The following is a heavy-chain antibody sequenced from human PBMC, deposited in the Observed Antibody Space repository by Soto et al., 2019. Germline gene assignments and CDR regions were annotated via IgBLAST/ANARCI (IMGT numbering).Heavy chain of an antibody. V-gene: IGHV4-4*02. D-gene: IGHD3-10*01. CDR2: IYHSGTT. CDR3: ATAPVVRGAFTPLDS. CDR1: GDSISTTNW. J-gene: IGHJ4*02. Sequence: QVQLQESGPGLVKPSGTLSLTCAVSGDSISTTNWWTWVRQPPGKGLEWIGEIYHSGTTNYNPSLKSPLTIXXDXSXXQFHLRLASVTAAATAVYYCATAPVVRGAFTPLDSWGQGTLVTVSS.